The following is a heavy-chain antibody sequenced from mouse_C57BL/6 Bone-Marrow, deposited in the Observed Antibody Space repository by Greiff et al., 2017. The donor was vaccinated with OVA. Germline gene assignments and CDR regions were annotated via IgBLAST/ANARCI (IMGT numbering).Heavy chain of an antibody. CDR2: IHPNSGST. CDR1: GYTFTSYW. CDR3: ARDYYGNYSAWFAY. Sequence: VQLQQPGAELVKPGASVKLSCKASGYTFTSYWMHWVKQRPGQGLEWIGMIHPNSGSTNYNEKFKSKATLTVDKSSSTAYMQLSSLTSEDSAVYYCARDYYGNYSAWFAYWGQGTLVTVSA. D-gene: IGHD2-1*01. V-gene: IGHV1-64*01. J-gene: IGHJ3*01.